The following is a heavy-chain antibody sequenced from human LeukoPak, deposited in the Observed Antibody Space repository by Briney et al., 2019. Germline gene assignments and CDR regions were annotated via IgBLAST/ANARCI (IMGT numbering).Heavy chain of an antibody. Sequence: ASVKVSCKASGYTFTSYGISWVRQAPGQGLEWMGWISAYNGNTDYAQKLQGRVTMTTDTSTSTAYMELRSLRSDDTAVYYCARDLWGEDAFDIWGQGTMVTVSS. J-gene: IGHJ3*02. CDR2: ISAYNGNT. D-gene: IGHD3-16*01. CDR3: ARDLWGEDAFDI. V-gene: IGHV1-18*01. CDR1: GYTFTSYG.